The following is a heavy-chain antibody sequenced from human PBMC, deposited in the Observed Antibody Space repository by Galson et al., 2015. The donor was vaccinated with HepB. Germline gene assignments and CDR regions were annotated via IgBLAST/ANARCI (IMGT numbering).Heavy chain of an antibody. Sequence: SVKVSCKASGYTFTSYAMHWVRQAPGQRLEWMGWINAGNGNTKYSQKFQGRVTITRDTSASTAYMELSSLRSEDTAVYYCARGMWLRVSWFDPWGQGTLVTVSS. CDR1: GYTFTSYA. V-gene: IGHV1-3*01. D-gene: IGHD5-12*01. J-gene: IGHJ5*02. CDR3: ARGMWLRVSWFDP. CDR2: INAGNGNT.